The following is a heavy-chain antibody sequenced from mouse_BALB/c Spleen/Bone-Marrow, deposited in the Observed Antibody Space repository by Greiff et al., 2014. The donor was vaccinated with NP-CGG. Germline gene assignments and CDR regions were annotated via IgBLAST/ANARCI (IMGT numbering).Heavy chain of an antibody. D-gene: IGHD2-1*01. CDR3: TRGIYYGNYYAMDY. J-gene: IGHJ4*01. CDR2: IRLKSNNYAT. V-gene: IGHV6-6*02. Sequence: EVNLVESGGGLVQPGGSMKLSCVASGFTFSNYWMNWVRQSPEKGLEWVAEIRLKSNNYATHYAESVKGRFTISRDDSKSSVYPQMNNLRAEDTGIYYCTRGIYYGNYYAMDYWGQGTSVTVSS. CDR1: GFTFSNYW.